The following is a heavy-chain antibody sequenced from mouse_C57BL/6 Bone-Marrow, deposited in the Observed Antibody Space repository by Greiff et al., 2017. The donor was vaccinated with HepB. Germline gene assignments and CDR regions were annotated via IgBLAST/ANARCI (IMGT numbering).Heavy chain of an antibody. J-gene: IGHJ1*03. CDR2: ISYDGSN. CDR1: GYSITSGYY. V-gene: IGHV3-6*01. CDR3: ARDGSHWYFDV. D-gene: IGHD1-1*01. Sequence: DVKLQESGPGLVKPSQSLSLTCSVTGYSITSGYYWNWIRQFPGNKLEWMGYISYDGSNNYNPSLKNRISITRDTSKNQFFLKLNSVTTEDTATYYCARDGSHWYFDVWGTGTTVTVSS.